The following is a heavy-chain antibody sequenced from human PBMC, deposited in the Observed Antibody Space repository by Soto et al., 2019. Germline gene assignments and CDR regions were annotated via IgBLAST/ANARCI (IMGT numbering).Heavy chain of an antibody. CDR3: ARERTSPHCSSTSCYKRWFDP. CDR1: GGSFSGYY. Sequence: SETLSLTCAVYGGSFSGYYWSWIRQPPGKGLEWIGEINHSGSTNYNPSLKSRVTISVDTSKNQVSLKLSSLTAADTAVYYCARERTSPHCSSTSCYKRWFDPWGQGTLVTVSS. V-gene: IGHV4-34*01. CDR2: INHSGST. J-gene: IGHJ5*02. D-gene: IGHD2-2*02.